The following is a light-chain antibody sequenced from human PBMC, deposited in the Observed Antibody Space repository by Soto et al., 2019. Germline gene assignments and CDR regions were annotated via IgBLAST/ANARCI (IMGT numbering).Light chain of an antibody. CDR2: DTS. CDR3: QQRNYWQVT. Sequence: EVVLTQSPATLSVSPGEGVTLSCRASQGIGDTLAWYQHKPGQPPRLLIYDTSARATGVPDRFSGSGSGTEFTPTISSLEHEDFAVYYCQQRNYWQVTFGQGTRLEIK. CDR1: QGIGDT. J-gene: IGKJ5*01. V-gene: IGKV3D-11*01.